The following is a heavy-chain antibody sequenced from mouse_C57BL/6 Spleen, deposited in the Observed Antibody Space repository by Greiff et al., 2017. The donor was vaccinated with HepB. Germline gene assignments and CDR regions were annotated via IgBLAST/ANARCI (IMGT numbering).Heavy chain of an antibody. CDR2: IRNKANGNTT. CDR3: VKAVYYGKVYAMGY. CDR1: GFTFTDYY. D-gene: IGHD2-1*01. Sequence: EVKLVESGGGLVQPGASLRLSCAASGFTFTDYYMSWVRQPPGKAPEWLALIRNKANGNTTEYTASVKGRFTISRANSQTILYLQMNTLMAEYSATYYGVKAVYYGKVYAMGYWGQGTSVTVSS. V-gene: IGHV7-4*01. J-gene: IGHJ4*01.